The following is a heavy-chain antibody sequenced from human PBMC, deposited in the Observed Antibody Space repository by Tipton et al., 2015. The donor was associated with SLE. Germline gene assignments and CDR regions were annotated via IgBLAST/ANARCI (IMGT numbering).Heavy chain of an antibody. Sequence: SLRLSCAASGFSFSSYAMHWVRQAPGKGLEWVANIKEDGGEKSYVDSVKGRFTISRDAAKNSLYLQMTSLRAEDTAVYYCARDRGETYDYDSGSYSFDYWGQGTLVTVSS. D-gene: IGHD3-10*01. V-gene: IGHV3-7*01. CDR2: IKEDGGEK. J-gene: IGHJ4*02. CDR3: ARDRGETYDYDSGSYSFDY. CDR1: GFSFSSYA.